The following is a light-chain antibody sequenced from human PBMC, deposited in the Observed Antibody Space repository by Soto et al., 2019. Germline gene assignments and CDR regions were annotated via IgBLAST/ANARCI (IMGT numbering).Light chain of an antibody. V-gene: IGKV1-5*03. J-gene: IGKJ2*01. Sequence: DIQMTQSPSTLSASVGDRVTITCRASQSISSWLAWYQQKPGTAPKLLIYKASSLQSGVPSRFGGSGSGTEFTLTISSLQPDDFATYYCQQYSSYPNTFGQGTKLEIK. CDR1: QSISSW. CDR2: KAS. CDR3: QQYSSYPNT.